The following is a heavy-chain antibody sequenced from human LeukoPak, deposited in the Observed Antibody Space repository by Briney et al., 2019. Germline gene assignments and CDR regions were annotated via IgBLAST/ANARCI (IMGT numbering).Heavy chain of an antibody. CDR1: GFTFSRHW. D-gene: IGHD5-12*01. J-gene: IGHJ4*02. CDR3: TRDYSGNGHGIDN. V-gene: IGHV3-7*03. Sequence: GGSLRLSCEVSGFTFSRHWMSWVRQAPGKGLEWVANINPGGGEKYSVDSVKGRFTISRDNAKNSVYLQMSSLRAEDTVVYYCTRDYSGNGHGIDNWGQGTLVTVSS. CDR2: INPGGGEK.